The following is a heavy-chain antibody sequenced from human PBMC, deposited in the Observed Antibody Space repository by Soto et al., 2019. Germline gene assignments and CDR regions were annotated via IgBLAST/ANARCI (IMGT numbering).Heavy chain of an antibody. J-gene: IGHJ6*02. CDR2: ISAYNGNT. CDR3: ARDGPPYDSHSMDV. V-gene: IGHV1-18*01. Sequence: SVKVSCKASGYTFTSYGISWVRQAPGQGLEWMGWISAYNGNTNYAQKLQGRVTMTTDTSTSTAYMELRSLRSEDTAVYYCARDGPPYDSHSMDVWGQGTTVTVSS. CDR1: GYTFTSYG. D-gene: IGHD3-3*01.